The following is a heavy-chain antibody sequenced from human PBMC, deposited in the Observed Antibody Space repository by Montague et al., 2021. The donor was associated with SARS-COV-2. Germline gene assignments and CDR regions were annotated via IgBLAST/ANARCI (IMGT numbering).Heavy chain of an antibody. J-gene: IGHJ4*02. CDR3: ARVQSRTIEF. V-gene: IGHV4-59*02. CDR2: VFLSGNI. CDR1: GGSVSTYY. Sequence: SETLSLTCTVSGGSVSTYYWTWIRQPPNKGLEWIGNVFLSGNINRNPSLKSRVSMSVDTSKNQFFLVPNSVTPADTAVYYCARVQSRTIEFWGQGTMVTVSS. D-gene: IGHD2-8*01.